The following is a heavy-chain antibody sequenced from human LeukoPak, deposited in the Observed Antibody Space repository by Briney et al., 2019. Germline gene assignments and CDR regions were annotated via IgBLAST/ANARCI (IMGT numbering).Heavy chain of an antibody. J-gene: IGHJ4*02. CDR1: GFTFSSYA. D-gene: IGHD6-19*01. CDR3: AKHLGIAVAGPLYGY. Sequence: GGSLRLSCAASGFTFSSYAMSWVRQAPGKGLEWVSAISGNGGSTYYADSVKGRFTISRDNSKNTLYLQMNSLRAEDTAVYYCAKHLGIAVAGPLYGYWGQGTLVTVSS. V-gene: IGHV3-23*01. CDR2: ISGNGGST.